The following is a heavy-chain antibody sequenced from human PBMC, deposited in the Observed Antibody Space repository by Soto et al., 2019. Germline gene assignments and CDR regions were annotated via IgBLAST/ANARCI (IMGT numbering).Heavy chain of an antibody. CDR2: SYWNDDQ. CDR1: GFSLSTYGVG. Sequence: SGPTLVNPTQTLTLTCSVSGFSLSTYGVGVGWIRQPPGKALEWLALSYWNDDQTFSPSLRGRVTLTRDSSKNQVVLAMTDLDLADTGTYYCAHSFHKSGSPWFFDIWGQGTLVTVSS. J-gene: IGHJ4*02. V-gene: IGHV2-5*01. D-gene: IGHD3-22*01. CDR3: AHSFHKSGSPWFFDI.